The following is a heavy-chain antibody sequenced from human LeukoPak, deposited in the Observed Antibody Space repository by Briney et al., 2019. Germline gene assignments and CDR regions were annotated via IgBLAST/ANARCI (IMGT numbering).Heavy chain of an antibody. D-gene: IGHD1-26*01. Sequence: PGGSLRLSCAASGFTFSNAWMSWVRQAPGKGLEWVGRIKSKTDGGTTDYAAPVKGRFTISRDDSKNTLYLQMNSLKTEDTAVYYCTTAFFGVGATWYDYYYMDVWGKGTTVTVSS. CDR2: IKSKTDGGTT. CDR3: TTAFFGVGATWYDYYYMDV. J-gene: IGHJ6*03. V-gene: IGHV3-15*01. CDR1: GFTFSNAW.